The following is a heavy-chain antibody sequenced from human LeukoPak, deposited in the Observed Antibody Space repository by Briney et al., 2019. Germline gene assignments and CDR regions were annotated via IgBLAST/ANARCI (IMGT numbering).Heavy chain of an antibody. D-gene: IGHD4-17*01. V-gene: IGHV4-31*03. Sequence: SETLSLTRTVSGGSISSGGYYWSWIRQHPGKGLEWIGYIYYSGSTYYNPSLKSRVTISVDTSKNQFSLKLSSVTAADTAVYYCARDLMTTVTTNAFDIWGQGTMVTVSS. CDR1: GGSISSGGYY. CDR2: IYYSGST. CDR3: ARDLMTTVTTNAFDI. J-gene: IGHJ3*02.